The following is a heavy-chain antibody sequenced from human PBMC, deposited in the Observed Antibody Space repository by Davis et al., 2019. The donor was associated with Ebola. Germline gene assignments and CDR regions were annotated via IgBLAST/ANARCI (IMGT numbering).Heavy chain of an antibody. J-gene: IGHJ4*02. CDR3: ARESGAWDY. V-gene: IGHV3-7*03. Sequence: GGSLRLSCAPPGFTFSSYWMSWFRQAPGKGLEWVANIKQDGSEKYYVDSLKGRFTISRANAKNALYLQMNSLRAEDPAVYYCARESGAWDYWGQGTLVTVSS. CDR2: IKQDGSEK. D-gene: IGHD2-21*01. CDR1: GFTFSSYW.